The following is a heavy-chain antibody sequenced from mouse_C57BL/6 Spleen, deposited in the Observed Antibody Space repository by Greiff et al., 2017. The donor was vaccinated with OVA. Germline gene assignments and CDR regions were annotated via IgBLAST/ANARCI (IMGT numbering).Heavy chain of an antibody. Sequence: VQLQQSGPVLVKPGASVKMSCKASGYTFTDYYMNWVKQSHGKSLEWIGVINPYNGGTSYNQKFKGKATLTVDKSSSTAYMELNSLTSEDSAVYYCARPLTDYFDYWGQGTTLTVSS. CDR2: INPYNGGT. CDR3: ARPLTDYFDY. V-gene: IGHV1-19*01. CDR1: GYTFTDYY. J-gene: IGHJ2*01.